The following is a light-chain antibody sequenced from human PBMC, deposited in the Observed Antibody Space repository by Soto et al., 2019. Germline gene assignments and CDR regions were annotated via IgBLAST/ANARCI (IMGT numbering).Light chain of an antibody. J-gene: IGKJ2*01. CDR3: QQYGSPPRYT. Sequence: EDVLTQSPGTLPLSPGERATFSCRASHSVSSNDLAWYQQKPGQAPRLLIYGTSNRATGIPDRFSGSGSGTDFTLTITRLEPEDFAVYYCQQYGSPPRYTFGQGTKLEIK. V-gene: IGKV3-20*01. CDR2: GTS. CDR1: HSVSSND.